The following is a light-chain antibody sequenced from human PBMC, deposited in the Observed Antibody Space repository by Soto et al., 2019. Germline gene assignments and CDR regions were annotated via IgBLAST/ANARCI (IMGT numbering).Light chain of an antibody. V-gene: IGKV1-27*01. J-gene: IGKJ4*01. CDR1: QGISVY. CDR2: AAS. Sequence: DIQMTQSPSSLSASLGDRVTITCRASQGISVYLAWFQQKPGKVPKLLIYAASTLQSGVPSQFSGSGSGTDFTLTISSLQPEDVATYYCQKYNSAPLTFGGGTKVEIK. CDR3: QKYNSAPLT.